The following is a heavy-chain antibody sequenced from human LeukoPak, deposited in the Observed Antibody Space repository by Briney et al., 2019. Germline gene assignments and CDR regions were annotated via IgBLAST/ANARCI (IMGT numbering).Heavy chain of an antibody. CDR2: INPSGGST. Sequence: ASVKVSCKASGYTFTSYYMHWVRQAPGQGLEWMGIINPSGGSTSYAQKFQGRVTMTRDMSTSTVYMELSRVRSEDTAVYYCARASYSYSNAFDIWGQGTMVTVSS. CDR1: GYTFTSYY. D-gene: IGHD2-21*01. V-gene: IGHV1-46*01. CDR3: ARASYSYSNAFDI. J-gene: IGHJ3*02.